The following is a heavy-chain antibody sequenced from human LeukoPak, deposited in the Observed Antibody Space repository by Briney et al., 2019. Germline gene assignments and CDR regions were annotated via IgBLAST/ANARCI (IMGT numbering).Heavy chain of an antibody. CDR1: GYTFTSYG. CDR3: ARDRAAMVTAWFDP. D-gene: IGHD5-18*01. V-gene: IGHV1-18*01. Sequence: ASVKVSCKASGYTFTSYGISWVRPAPGQGLEWMGWISAYNGNTNYAQKLQGRVTMTTDTSTSTAYMELRSLRSDDAAVYYCARDRAAMVTAWFDPWGQGTLVTVSS. CDR2: ISAYNGNT. J-gene: IGHJ5*02.